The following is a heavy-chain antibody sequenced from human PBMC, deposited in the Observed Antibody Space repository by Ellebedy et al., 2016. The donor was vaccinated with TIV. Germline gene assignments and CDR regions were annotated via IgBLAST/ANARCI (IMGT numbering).Heavy chain of an antibody. J-gene: IGHJ6*02. CDR2: IIPIFGTA. Sequence: SVKVSCXASGGTFSSYAISWVRQAPGQGLEWMGGIIPIFGTANYAQKFQGRVTITADESTSTAYMELSSLRSEDTAVYYCARYSLGPAAYYYYYGMDVWGQGTTVTVSS. CDR1: GGTFSSYA. D-gene: IGHD2-2*01. V-gene: IGHV1-69*13. CDR3: ARYSLGPAAYYYYYGMDV.